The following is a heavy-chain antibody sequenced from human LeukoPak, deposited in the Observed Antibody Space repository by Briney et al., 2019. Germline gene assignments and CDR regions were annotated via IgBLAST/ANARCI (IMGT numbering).Heavy chain of an antibody. Sequence: GGSLRLSCAASGFTFSSYAMSWVRQAPGKGLEWVSAISGSGGSTYYADSVKGRFTISRDNSKNTLYLQMNSLRAEETAVYYCAKHDYGGNWAGAFDIWGQGTMVTVSS. CDR1: GFTFSSYA. CDR2: ISGSGGST. D-gene: IGHD4-23*01. J-gene: IGHJ3*02. V-gene: IGHV3-23*01. CDR3: AKHDYGGNWAGAFDI.